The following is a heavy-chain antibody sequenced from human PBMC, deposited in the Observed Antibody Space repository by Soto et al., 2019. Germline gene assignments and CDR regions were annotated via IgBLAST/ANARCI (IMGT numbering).Heavy chain of an antibody. J-gene: IGHJ6*02. CDR1: GFTFSSYE. CDR2: ISSSGSTI. D-gene: IGHD2-8*01. V-gene: IGHV3-48*03. Sequence: PVGSLRLSCAASGFTFSSYEMNWVRQAPGKGLEWVSYISSSGSTIYYADSVKGRFTISRDNAKNSLYLQMNSLRAEDTAVYYCAPNPVFYGMDVWGQGTTVTVSS. CDR3: APNPVFYGMDV.